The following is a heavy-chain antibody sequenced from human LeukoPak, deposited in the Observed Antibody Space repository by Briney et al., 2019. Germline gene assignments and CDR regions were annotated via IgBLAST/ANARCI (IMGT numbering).Heavy chain of an antibody. CDR1: GFDFKTYE. CDR2: ISGRNII. CDR3: ASELWFGESNALDT. J-gene: IGHJ3*02. V-gene: IGHV3-48*03. Sequence: GGSLRLSCAASGFDFKTYEMNWVRQAPGEGLEWISYISGRNIINYADSVKGRFTISRDNTKNSLYLQMNSLRAEDTAGYYCASELWFGESNALDTWGQGTVVTVSS. D-gene: IGHD3-10*01.